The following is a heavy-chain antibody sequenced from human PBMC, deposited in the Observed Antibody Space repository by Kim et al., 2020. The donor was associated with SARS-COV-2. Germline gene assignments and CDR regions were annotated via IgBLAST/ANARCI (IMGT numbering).Heavy chain of an antibody. Sequence: GGSLRLSCSASGFTFSSYAMHWVRQAPGKGLEYVSAIRSNGGSTYYADSVKGRFTISRDNSKNTLYLQMSSLRAEDTAVYYCVKGLRTVTTYKIDYWGQGTLVTVSS. CDR1: GFTFSSYA. V-gene: IGHV3-64D*09. CDR2: IRSNGGST. J-gene: IGHJ4*02. CDR3: VKGLRTVTTYKIDY. D-gene: IGHD4-17*01.